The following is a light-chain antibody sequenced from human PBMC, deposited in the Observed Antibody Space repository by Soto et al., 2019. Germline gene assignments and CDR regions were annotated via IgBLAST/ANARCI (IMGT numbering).Light chain of an antibody. Sequence: QSALAQPASVSGSPGQSITIPCTGSNSDVGNYNLVSWYQQHPGEAPKLMIYEGSKRPSGVSNRFSGSKSGNTASLTISGLQAEDEADYFCCSYAGSSTYVFGTGTKATV. CDR2: EGS. J-gene: IGLJ1*01. V-gene: IGLV2-23*01. CDR1: NSDVGNYNL. CDR3: CSYAGSSTYV.